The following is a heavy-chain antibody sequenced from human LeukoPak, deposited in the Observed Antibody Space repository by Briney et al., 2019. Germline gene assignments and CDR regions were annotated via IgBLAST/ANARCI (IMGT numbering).Heavy chain of an antibody. CDR1: GYSISNGYY. D-gene: IGHD6-25*01. CDR2: IYRSGST. Sequence: PSETLSLTCTVSGYSISNGYYWDWIRQPPGRGLEWIGNIYRSGSTSYNPSLKSRVTVSVDTSKNQFSLKVNSVTAADTAVYYCARAGISAYYYYMDVWGKGTTVTVSS. J-gene: IGHJ6*03. V-gene: IGHV4-38-2*02. CDR3: ARAGISAYYYYMDV.